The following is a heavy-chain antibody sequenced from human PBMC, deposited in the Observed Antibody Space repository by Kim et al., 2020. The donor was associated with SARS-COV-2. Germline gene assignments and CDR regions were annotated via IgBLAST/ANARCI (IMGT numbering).Heavy chain of an antibody. CDR2: IYYSGST. Sequence: SETLSLTCTVSGGSISSGGYYWSWIRQHPGKGLEWIGYIYYSGSTYYNPSLKSRATISVDTSKNQFSLKLSSVTAADTAVYYCARVGSGKWFGELLHIDYWGQGTLVTVSS. CDR1: GGSISSGGYY. D-gene: IGHD3-10*01. V-gene: IGHV4-31*03. J-gene: IGHJ4*02. CDR3: ARVGSGKWFGELLHIDY.